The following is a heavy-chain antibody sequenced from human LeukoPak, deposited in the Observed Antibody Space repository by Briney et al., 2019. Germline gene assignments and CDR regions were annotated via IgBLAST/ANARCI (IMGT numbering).Heavy chain of an antibody. D-gene: IGHD3-22*01. V-gene: IGHV4-38-2*02. CDR2: IYHSGTT. J-gene: IGHJ4*02. CDR3: ARDGVFHDSDGYSFDY. Sequence: SETLSLTCAVSNYSITSGYFWGWIRQPPGMGLEWIASIYHSGTTYYNPSLRNRVTLFVDTSKNQFSLKLTSLTAADTAVYYCARDGVFHDSDGYSFDYWGQGTLVTVSS. CDR1: NYSITSGYF.